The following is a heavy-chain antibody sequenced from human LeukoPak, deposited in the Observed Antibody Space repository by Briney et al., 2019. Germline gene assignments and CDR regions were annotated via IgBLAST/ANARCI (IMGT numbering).Heavy chain of an antibody. Sequence: GASVKVSCKASGYTFTGYYMLWVRQAPGQGLEWMGWINHTSRDTNNAQMFQARDNMTTDTSTSTAYMELRSLRSDDTAVYYCARESIGSIGYWGQGTLVTVSS. CDR1: GYTFTGYY. D-gene: IGHD2-15*01. CDR3: ARESIGSIGY. J-gene: IGHJ4*02. CDR2: INHTSRDT. V-gene: IGHV1-2*02.